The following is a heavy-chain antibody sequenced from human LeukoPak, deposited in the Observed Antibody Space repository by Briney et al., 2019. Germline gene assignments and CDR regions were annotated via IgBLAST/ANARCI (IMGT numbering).Heavy chain of an antibody. D-gene: IGHD3-16*01. CDR3: ARRPYDYAWGSLRPPDY. J-gene: IGHJ4*02. V-gene: IGHV4-38-2*01. Sequence: KSGGSLRLSCAASGFTFSSYGMHWVRQPPGKGLEWIGSIYYSGSTYYNPSLKSRVTISVDTSKNQFSLKLSSVTAADTAVYYCARRPYDYAWGSLRPPDYWGQGTLVTVSS. CDR1: GFTFSSYG. CDR2: IYYSGST.